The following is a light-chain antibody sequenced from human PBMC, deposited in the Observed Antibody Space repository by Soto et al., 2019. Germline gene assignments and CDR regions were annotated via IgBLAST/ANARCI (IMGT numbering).Light chain of an antibody. J-gene: IGKJ4*01. Sequence: FVLTQSPATLSLSPGDRATLSCRASPSLSSNYVAWYQQKHGQAPRLLIYGASSRATGIPDRFSGSGSGTDFTLTISRLDPEDFAVYYCQQYVSLPVTFGGGTKVETK. V-gene: IGKV3-20*01. CDR3: QQYVSLPVT. CDR1: PSLSSNY. CDR2: GAS.